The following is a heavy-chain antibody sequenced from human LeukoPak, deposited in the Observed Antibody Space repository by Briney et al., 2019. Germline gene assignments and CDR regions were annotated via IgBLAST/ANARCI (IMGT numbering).Heavy chain of an antibody. CDR3: AREYYYGSGTAFDI. J-gene: IGHJ3*02. V-gene: IGHV1-2*02. CDR2: INPNSGGT. D-gene: IGHD3-10*01. CDR1: GYTFTGYY. Sequence: ASVKVSCKASGYTFTGYYMHWVRQAPGQGLEWMGWINPNSGGTNYAQKFQGRVTMTRDTSISTAYMELSRPRSDDTAVYYCAREYYYGSGTAFDIWGQGAMVTVSS.